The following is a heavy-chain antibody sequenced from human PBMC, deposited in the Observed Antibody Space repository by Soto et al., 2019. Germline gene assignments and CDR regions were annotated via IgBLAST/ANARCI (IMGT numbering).Heavy chain of an antibody. CDR1: GFNFGNYA. D-gene: IGHD3-22*01. CDR2: IRSETYGGTP. Sequence: PGGSLRLSCTGSGFNFGNYAMSWVRQAPGKGPEWVGFIRSETYGGTPDYAASLRGRFTISRDDSKSIAYLEINSLQTDDTAVYYCTRYYYASSGYYVYWGQGTLVTVSS. V-gene: IGHV3-49*04. CDR3: TRYYYASSGYYVY. J-gene: IGHJ4*02.